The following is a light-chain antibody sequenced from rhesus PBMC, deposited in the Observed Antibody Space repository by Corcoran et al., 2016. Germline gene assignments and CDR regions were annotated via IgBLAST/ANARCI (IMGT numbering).Light chain of an antibody. CDR1: QGISSY. Sequence: DIQMTQSPSSLSASMGDTVTITCRASQGISSYLAWYQQKPGKAPNLLIYQASTLQSGVPSRFSGSGSGTDFTLTISSLQPEDFATYYCQHHNSYPYNFGQGTKVEIK. CDR2: QAS. V-gene: IGKV1-25*01. CDR3: QHHNSYPYN. J-gene: IGKJ2*01.